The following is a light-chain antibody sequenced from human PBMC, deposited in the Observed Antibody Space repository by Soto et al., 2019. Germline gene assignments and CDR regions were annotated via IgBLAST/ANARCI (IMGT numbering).Light chain of an antibody. CDR1: SSNIGKSH. J-gene: IGLJ1*01. CDR3: ATWDDSLSAAV. V-gene: IGLV1-51*01. CDR2: DTD. Sequence: QSVLTQPPSVCAAPGQRVTISCSGSSSNIGKSHVSWYQHLPGTAPKLLIYDTDKRPSGIPDRLYGSKSGTAATLDITGLQTGDEADYYCATWDDSLSAAVFGPGTKLTVL.